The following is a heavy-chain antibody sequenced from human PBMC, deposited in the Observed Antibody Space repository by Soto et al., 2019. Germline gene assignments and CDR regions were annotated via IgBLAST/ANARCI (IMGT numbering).Heavy chain of an antibody. V-gene: IGHV3-21*01. CDR1: GFTFSSYS. J-gene: IGHJ6*02. D-gene: IGHD6-13*01. CDR3: ARGRGAAGTDAVQYYGMDV. CDR2: ISSSSSYI. Sequence: EVQLVESGGGLVKPGGSLRLSCAASGFTFSSYSMNWVRQAPGKGLEWVSSISSSSSYIYYADSVKGRFTISRDNAKNSLSMQMKSLRAEDTAVYYCARGRGAAGTDAVQYYGMDVWGQGPTVTVSS.